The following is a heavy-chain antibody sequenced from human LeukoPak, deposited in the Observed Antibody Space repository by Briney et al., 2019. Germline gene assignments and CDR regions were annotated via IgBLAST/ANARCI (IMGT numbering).Heavy chain of an antibody. CDR3: ARDQITLGGTAKKDALDF. V-gene: IGHV4-30-2*01. D-gene: IGHD1-7*01. CDR1: GGSISSADYY. J-gene: IGHJ3*01. Sequence: PSQTLSLTCTVSGGSISSADYYWTWIRQPPGKGLEWIGYISHSGGTYYNSALLRRGPISADRSKNQFFLTLGFVTAADTAVYFCARDQITLGGTAKKDALDFWGQRTAVIVSS. CDR2: ISHSGGT.